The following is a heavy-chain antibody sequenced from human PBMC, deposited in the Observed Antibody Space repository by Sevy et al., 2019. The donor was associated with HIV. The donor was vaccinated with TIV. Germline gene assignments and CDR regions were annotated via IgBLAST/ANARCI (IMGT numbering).Heavy chain of an antibody. J-gene: IGHJ4*02. V-gene: IGHV3-33*08. CDR1: GFIFSTYG. Sequence: GGSLRLSCAASGFIFSTYGMHWVRQAPGKGLEWVALIWYDGSSQYYADSVQSRFTISRDNSKNTLVLQMNSLRAEDTAVYYCVSGASIAAAGNFAYWGQGTLVTVSS. D-gene: IGHD6-13*01. CDR2: IWYDGSSQ. CDR3: VSGASIAAAGNFAY.